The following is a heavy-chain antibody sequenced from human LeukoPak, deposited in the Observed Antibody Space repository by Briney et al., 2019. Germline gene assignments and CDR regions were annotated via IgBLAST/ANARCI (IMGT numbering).Heavy chain of an antibody. V-gene: IGHV1-46*01. CDR3: ARDHEVQQQLANYFDY. CDR2: INPSGGST. D-gene: IGHD6-13*01. Sequence: GASVKVSCKASGYSFTNFYMHWVRQAPGQGLEWVGIINPSGGSTTYAQKFQGRVTMTRDTSTSTVYMELSNLIFEDTAVYYCARDHEVQQQLANYFDYWGQGTLVTVSS. CDR1: GYSFTNFY. J-gene: IGHJ4*02.